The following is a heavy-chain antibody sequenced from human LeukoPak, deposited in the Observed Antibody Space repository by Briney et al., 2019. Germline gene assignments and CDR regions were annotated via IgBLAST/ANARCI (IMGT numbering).Heavy chain of an antibody. V-gene: IGHV1-69*13. J-gene: IGHJ6*02. CDR1: GYTFTSYA. CDR2: IIPIFGTA. D-gene: IGHD4-23*01. CDR3: ARGGNSDYYYGMDV. Sequence: ASVKVSCKASGYTFTSYAISWVRQAPGQGLEWMGGIIPIFGTANYAQKFQGRVTITADESTSTAYMELSSLRSEDTAVYYCARGGNSDYYYGMDVWGQGTTVTVSS.